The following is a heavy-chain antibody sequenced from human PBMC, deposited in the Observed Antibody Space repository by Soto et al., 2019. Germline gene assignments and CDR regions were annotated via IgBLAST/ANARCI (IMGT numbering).Heavy chain of an antibody. CDR2: ISYDGSNK. CDR3: AKDYTDYTYSFDY. Sequence: QVQLGESGGGVVQPGRSLRLSCAASGFTVSTYGMHWVRQAPGKGLEWVAFISYDGSNKYYADSVKGRFTISRDNSKNTLYLQMNSLRAEDTAVYYCAKDYTDYTYSFDYWGQGTLVTVSS. V-gene: IGHV3-30*18. D-gene: IGHD4-4*01. CDR1: GFTVSTYG. J-gene: IGHJ4*02.